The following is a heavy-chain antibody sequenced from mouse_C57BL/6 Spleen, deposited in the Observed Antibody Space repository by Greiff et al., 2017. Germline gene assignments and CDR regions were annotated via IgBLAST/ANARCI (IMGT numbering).Heavy chain of an antibody. CDR3: ACLLGYFDY. CDR1: GYSFTSGYY. D-gene: IGHD2-1*01. J-gene: IGHJ2*01. V-gene: IGHV3-6*01. Sequence: EVQLKESGPGLVKPSQSLSLTCSVTGYSFTSGYYWNWIRQFPGNKLEWMGYISYDGSNNYNPSLKNRISITRDTSKNQFFLKLNSVTTEDTATYYCACLLGYFDYWGQGTTLTVSS. CDR2: ISYDGSN.